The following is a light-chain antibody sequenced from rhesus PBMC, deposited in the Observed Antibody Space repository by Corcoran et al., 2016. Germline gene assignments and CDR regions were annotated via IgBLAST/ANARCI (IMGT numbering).Light chain of an antibody. CDR2: KAS. J-gene: IGKJ3*01. Sequence: DIQMTQSPSSLSASVGDTVTITCRSSQGISSYLAWYQQKPGKAPKLLIYKASTLQSGVPSRFSGSGSGTDFTRTISSLQPEDFATYYCQQHNSDPLTFGPGTKLDIK. CDR1: QGISSY. CDR3: QQHNSDPLT. V-gene: IGKV1-25*01.